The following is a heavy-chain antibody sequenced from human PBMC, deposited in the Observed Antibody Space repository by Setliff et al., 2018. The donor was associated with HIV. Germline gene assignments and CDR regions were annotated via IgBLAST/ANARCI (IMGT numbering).Heavy chain of an antibody. D-gene: IGHD6-13*01. V-gene: IGHV1-24*01. CDR2: FDPEDGDT. CDR1: GYTLSELT. J-gene: IGHJ6*03. Sequence: ASVKVSCKVSGYTLSELTMHWVRQAPGKGLEWMGRFDPEDGDTLYAQRLQGRVIMTEDSSTDTAYMELSSLTSDDTAVYYCARGAAAILYYYYMDVWGKGTTVTVSS. CDR3: ARGAAAILYYYYMDV.